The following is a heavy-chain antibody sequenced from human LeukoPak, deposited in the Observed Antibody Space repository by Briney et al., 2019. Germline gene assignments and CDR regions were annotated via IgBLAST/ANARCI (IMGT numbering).Heavy chain of an antibody. CDR2: ISGSGGST. CDR3: ARAGYSSSWYGGY. D-gene: IGHD6-13*01. V-gene: IGHV3-23*01. J-gene: IGHJ4*02. CDR1: GFTFSSYW. Sequence: GGSLRLSCAASGFTFSSYWMHWVRQAPGKGLEWVSAISGSGGSTYYADSVKGRFTISRDNSKNTLYLQMNSLRAEDTAVYYCARAGYSSSWYGGYWGQGTLVTVSS.